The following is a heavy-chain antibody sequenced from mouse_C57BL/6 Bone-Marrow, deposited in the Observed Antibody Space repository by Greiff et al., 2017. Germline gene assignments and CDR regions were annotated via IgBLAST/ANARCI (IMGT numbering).Heavy chain of an antibody. CDR1: GYTFTSYW. CDR2: IYPSDSET. V-gene: IGHV1-61*01. Sequence: QVQLQQPGAELVRPGSSVKLSCKASGYTFTSYWMDWVKQRPGQGLEWIGNIYPSDSETHYNQKFKDKATLTVDKSSSTAYMQLSSLTSEDSAVYYCAGGGLPFYAMDDWGQGTSVTVSS. J-gene: IGHJ4*01. CDR3: AGGGLPFYAMDD. D-gene: IGHD2-2*01.